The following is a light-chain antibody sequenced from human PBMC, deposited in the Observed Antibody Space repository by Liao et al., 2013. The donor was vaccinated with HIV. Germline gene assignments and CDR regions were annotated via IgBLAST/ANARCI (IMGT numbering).Light chain of an antibody. CDR2: QDS. J-gene: IGLJ3*02. V-gene: IGLV3-1*01. Sequence: SYELTQPPSVSVSPGQTASITCSGDKLGDKYACWYQQKPGQSPVLVIYQDSKRPSGIPERFSGSNSGNTATLTISRVEAGDEADYYCQVWDSSSDHRGVFGGGTKLTVL. CDR3: QVWDSSSDHRGV. CDR1: KLGDKY.